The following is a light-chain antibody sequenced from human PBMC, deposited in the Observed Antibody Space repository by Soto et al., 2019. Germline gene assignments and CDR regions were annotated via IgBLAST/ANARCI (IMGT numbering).Light chain of an antibody. CDR3: AVWDGSLSGWV. J-gene: IGLJ3*02. Sequence: QSVLTQPPSASGTPGQRVTISCSGISSNIGKNFVYWYQQLPGTAPKLLIYKNNQRPSGVPDRFSGSKSGTSASLAISGLRSEDEADYYCAVWDGSLSGWVFGGRTKLTVL. CDR2: KNN. CDR1: SSNIGKNF. V-gene: IGLV1-47*01.